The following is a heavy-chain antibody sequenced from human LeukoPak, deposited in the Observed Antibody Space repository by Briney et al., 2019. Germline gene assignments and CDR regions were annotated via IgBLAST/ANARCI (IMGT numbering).Heavy chain of an antibody. V-gene: IGHV4-4*07. D-gene: IGHD2-2*01. Sequence: SETLSLTCTVSGASISSYYWTWIRQPAGKGLEWIGRIYTSGSTNYNPSLKSRVAMSVDTSKNQFSPKLSSVTAADTAVYYCARLSADSSSSRGFDYWGQGTLVTVSS. CDR2: IYTSGST. CDR1: GASISSYY. CDR3: ARLSADSSSSRGFDY. J-gene: IGHJ4*02.